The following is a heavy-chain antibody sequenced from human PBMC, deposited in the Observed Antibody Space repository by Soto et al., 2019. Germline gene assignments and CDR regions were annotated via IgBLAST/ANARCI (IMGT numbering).Heavy chain of an antibody. CDR1: GFTFSDYY. Sequence: PGGPLRLSCAASGFTFSDYYMSWIRQAPGTGLEWVSYISSSGSTIYYADSVKGRFTISRDNAKNSLYLQKNSLRAEDTAVYYCARVYYDSSGYYVTMAFDIWGQGTMVTVSS. D-gene: IGHD3-22*01. J-gene: IGHJ3*02. CDR2: ISSSGSTI. V-gene: IGHV3-11*01. CDR3: ARVYYDSSGYYVTMAFDI.